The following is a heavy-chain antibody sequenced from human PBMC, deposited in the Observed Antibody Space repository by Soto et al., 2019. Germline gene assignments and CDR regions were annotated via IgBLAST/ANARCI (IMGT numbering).Heavy chain of an antibody. D-gene: IGHD4-17*01. CDR3: ARGEDYGDALNY. CDR1: GFTFSIYW. V-gene: IGHV3-74*01. Sequence: EVQLVESGGGLVQPGGSLRRSCAASGFTFSIYWMHWVRQDTGKGLVWVSRINSDGSSISYADSVKGRFTISRDNAKNTLYLQMNSLRAEDTAVYYCARGEDYGDALNYWGQGTLVTVSS. CDR2: INSDGSSI. J-gene: IGHJ4*02.